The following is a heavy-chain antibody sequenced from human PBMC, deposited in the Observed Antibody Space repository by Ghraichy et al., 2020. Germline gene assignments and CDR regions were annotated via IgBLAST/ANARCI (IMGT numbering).Heavy chain of an antibody. V-gene: IGHV4-34*01. Sequence: SQTLSLTCAVYGGSFSGYYWSWIRQPPGKGLEWIGEINHSGSTNYNPSLKSRVTISVDTSKNQFSLKLSSVTAADTAVYYCARALALHYYYYYYGMDVWGQGTTVTVSS. CDR2: INHSGST. CDR3: ARALALHYYYYYYGMDV. CDR1: GGSFSGYY. J-gene: IGHJ6*02.